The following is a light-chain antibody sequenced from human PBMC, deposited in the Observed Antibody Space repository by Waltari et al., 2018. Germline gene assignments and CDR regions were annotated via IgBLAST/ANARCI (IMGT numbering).Light chain of an antibody. J-gene: IGLJ1*01. CDR3: QVWHAAIDPGV. CDR1: NIGSYS. Sequence: SYVLTQPPSVSVAPGETARITCGGDNIGSYSAHRYQQKPGQAPVLVTRYDSDRPSGIPERFSGSNSANTATLTISRVEAGDEANYYCQVWHAAIDPGVFGTGTEVTV. V-gene: IGLV3-21*04. CDR2: YDS.